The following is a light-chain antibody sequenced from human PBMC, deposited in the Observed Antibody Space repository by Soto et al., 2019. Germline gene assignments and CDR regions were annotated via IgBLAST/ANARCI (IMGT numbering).Light chain of an antibody. CDR3: QQFNSYPIT. Sequence: IQLTESPSSLSASVGDRVTITCRASRDIDSFLAWYQQRPGKAPKLLIYTASTLQSGVPSRFSGSGSGTEFTLAISSLQPEDFATYYCQQFNSYPITFGQGTRLEIK. J-gene: IGKJ5*01. CDR1: RDIDSF. CDR2: TAS. V-gene: IGKV1-9*01.